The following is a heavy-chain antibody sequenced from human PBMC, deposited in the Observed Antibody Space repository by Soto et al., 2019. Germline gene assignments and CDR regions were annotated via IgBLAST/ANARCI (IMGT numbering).Heavy chain of an antibody. CDR2: MNPNSGNT. J-gene: IGHJ6*02. D-gene: IGHD2-8*01. CDR3: ARGHAVSNHGHYYCYGMDV. CDR1: GYTFTRYD. Sequence: ASLEVSCPASGYTFTRYDINWVRPASGQGHGWRGLMNPNSGNTGYAQKFQCRVTMTRNTSISTAYMDLNSLRSEDTAVYYWARGHAVSNHGHYYCYGMDVLGRGTTGTFYS. V-gene: IGHV1-8*01.